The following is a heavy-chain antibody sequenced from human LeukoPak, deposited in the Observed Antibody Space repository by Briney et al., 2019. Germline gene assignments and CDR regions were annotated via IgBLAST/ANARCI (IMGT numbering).Heavy chain of an antibody. CDR1: GGTFSSYA. CDR3: ARSEQWLVIHLDY. CDR2: IIPIFGTA. D-gene: IGHD6-19*01. Sequence: ASVKVSCKASGGTFSSYAISWVRQAPGQGLEWMGGIIPIFGTANYAQKFQGRVTITADESTSTAYMGLSSLRSEDTAVYYCARSEQWLVIHLDYWGQGTLVTVSS. V-gene: IGHV1-69*13. J-gene: IGHJ4*02.